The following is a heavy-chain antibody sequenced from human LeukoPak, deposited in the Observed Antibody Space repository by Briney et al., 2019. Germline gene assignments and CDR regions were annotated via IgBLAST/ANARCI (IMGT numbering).Heavy chain of an antibody. D-gene: IGHD4-17*01. Sequence: PSETLSLTCTVSGGSINNYYWSWIRQPPGKGLEWIGYIYYSGSTNYNPSLKSRVTISVDTSKNQFSLKLSSVTAADTAVYYCARATVVINAFDIWGQGTMVTVSS. CDR2: IYYSGST. CDR1: GGSINNYY. CDR3: ARATVVINAFDI. J-gene: IGHJ3*02. V-gene: IGHV4-59*01.